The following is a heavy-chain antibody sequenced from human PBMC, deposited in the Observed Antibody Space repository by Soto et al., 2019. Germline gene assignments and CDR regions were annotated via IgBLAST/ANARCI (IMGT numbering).Heavy chain of an antibody. V-gene: IGHV3-21*01. D-gene: IGHD5-18*01. CDR3: ARDRGGYSYGNGLFDY. J-gene: IGHJ4*02. Sequence: GGSLRLSCAASGFTFSSYSMNWVRQAPGKGLEWVSSISSSSSYIYYADSVKGRFTISRDNAKNSLYLQMNSLRAEDTAVYYCARDRGGYSYGNGLFDYWGQGTLVTVSS. CDR1: GFTFSSYS. CDR2: ISSSSSYI.